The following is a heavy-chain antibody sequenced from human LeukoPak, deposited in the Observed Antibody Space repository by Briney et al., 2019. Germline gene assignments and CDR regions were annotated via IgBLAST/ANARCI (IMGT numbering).Heavy chain of an antibody. CDR1: GFTFDDYG. CDR3: ARDNSIVATISRYYYYYMDV. J-gene: IGHJ6*03. V-gene: IGHV3-20*04. CDR2: INWNGGST. D-gene: IGHD5-12*01. Sequence: GGSLRLSCAASGFTFDDYGMSWVRQAPGKGLEWVSGINWNGGSTGYADSVKGRFTISRDNAKNSLYLQMNSLRAEDTALYYCARDNSIVATISRYYYYYMDVWGKGTTVTVSS.